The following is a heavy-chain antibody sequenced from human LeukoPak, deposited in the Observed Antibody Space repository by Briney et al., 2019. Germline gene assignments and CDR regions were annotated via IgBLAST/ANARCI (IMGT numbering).Heavy chain of an antibody. CDR3: ARDRSGDSTAYYTDC. D-gene: IGHD3-22*01. CDR2: IYSGGST. Sequence: GGSLRLSCAASGFTVSSTYMTWIRQAPGKGLEWVSLIYSGGSTIYADSVKGRFTISRDNSKNTVYLQMNSLRAEDTAVYYCARDRSGDSTAYYTDCWGQGTLVTVSS. CDR1: GFTVSSTY. J-gene: IGHJ4*02. V-gene: IGHV3-66*01.